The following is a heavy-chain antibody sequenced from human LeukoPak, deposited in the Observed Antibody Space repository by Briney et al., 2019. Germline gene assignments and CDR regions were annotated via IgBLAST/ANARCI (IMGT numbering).Heavy chain of an antibody. V-gene: IGHV4-34*01. D-gene: IGHD2-15*01. CDR2: ISRAGST. CDR1: GGSFGGYF. J-gene: IGHJ4*02. Sequence: SETLSLTCGVSGGSFGGYFWSWIRQSPGSGLEWIGEISRAGSTNYNPSLKSRVTMFMDVSKNHLFLNLTPVTAADTAVYYCARGWDCSGGSCNSGVPHFDYWGQGTLVTVSS. CDR3: ARGWDCSGGSCNSGVPHFDY.